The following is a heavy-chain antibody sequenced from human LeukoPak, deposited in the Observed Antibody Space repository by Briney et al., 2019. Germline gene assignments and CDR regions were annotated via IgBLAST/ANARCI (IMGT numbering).Heavy chain of an antibody. D-gene: IGHD6-13*01. J-gene: IGHJ4*02. V-gene: IGHV3-48*01. CDR2: ITLSSTTI. Sequence: GGSLRLSCAASGFTFSSYSMNWVRQAPGKGLEWISYITLSSTTIYYADSVKGRFTISRDNAKNSLYLQMNSLRAEDTAMYYCARETPDSSTWTVFDYWGQGTLVTVSS. CDR3: ARETPDSSTWTVFDY. CDR1: GFTFSSYS.